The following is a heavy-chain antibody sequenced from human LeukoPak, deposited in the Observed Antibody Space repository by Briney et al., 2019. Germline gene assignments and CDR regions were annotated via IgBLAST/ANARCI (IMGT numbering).Heavy chain of an antibody. Sequence: GGSLRLSCAASGFTFSSYAMSWVSQAPGKGLEWVSAISGSGGSTYYADSVKGRFTISRDNPKNTLYLQMNSLRAEDTAVYYCAKDQQQLVPYYYYYYGMDVWGQGTTVTVSS. D-gene: IGHD6-13*01. J-gene: IGHJ6*02. CDR1: GFTFSSYA. CDR2: ISGSGGST. CDR3: AKDQQQLVPYYYYYYGMDV. V-gene: IGHV3-23*01.